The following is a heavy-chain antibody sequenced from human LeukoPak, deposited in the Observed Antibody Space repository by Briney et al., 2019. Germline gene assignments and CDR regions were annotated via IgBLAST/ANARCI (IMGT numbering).Heavy chain of an antibody. J-gene: IGHJ4*02. V-gene: IGHV5-51*01. CDR2: IYPGDSDT. Sequence: GESLKISCKGSGSSFTSYWIGGVRQMPGKGLEWMGIIYPGDSDTRYSPSFQGQVTISADKSISTAYLQWSSLKASDAAMYYCASPRKYSSGWYDYWGQGTLVTVSS. CDR1: GSSFTSYW. CDR3: ASPRKYSSGWYDY. D-gene: IGHD6-19*01.